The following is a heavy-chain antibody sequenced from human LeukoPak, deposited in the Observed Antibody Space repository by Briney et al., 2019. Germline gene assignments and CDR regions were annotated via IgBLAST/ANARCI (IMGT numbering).Heavy chain of an antibody. J-gene: IGHJ3*02. CDR2: ISYDGSNK. CDR1: GFTFSIYA. D-gene: IGHD2-2*01. V-gene: IGHV3-30*04. Sequence: PGGSLGLSCAASGFTFSIYAMHWVRQAPGKGLEWVAAISYDGSNKYYANSVKGRFPISRDNSKNTLYLQMNSLRAEDTAVYYCARADCTSSSCRGAHAFDIWGQGTMVTVSS. CDR3: ARADCTSSSCRGAHAFDI.